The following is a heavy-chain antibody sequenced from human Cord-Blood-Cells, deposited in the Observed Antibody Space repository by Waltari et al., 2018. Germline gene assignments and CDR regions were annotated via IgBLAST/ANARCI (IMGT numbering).Heavy chain of an antibody. CDR2: INHSGST. CDR1: GGSFSGSY. J-gene: IGHJ4*02. CDR3: ARGGGKQYQSLVYFDY. Sequence: QVQLQQWGAGLLKPSETLSLTCAVYGGSFSGSYCSWIRQPPGKGLEWIGEINHSGSTNYNPSLKSRVTISVDTSKNQFSLKLSSVTAADTAVYYCARGGGKQYQSLVYFDYWGQGTLVTVSS. D-gene: IGHD2-2*01. V-gene: IGHV4-34*01.